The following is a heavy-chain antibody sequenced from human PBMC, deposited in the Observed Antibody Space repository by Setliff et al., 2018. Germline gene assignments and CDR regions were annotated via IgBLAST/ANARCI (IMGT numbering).Heavy chain of an antibody. CDR1: GGTFSSYG. V-gene: IGHV1-69*05. Sequence: GASVKVFCKASGGTFSSYGISWVRQAPGQGLEWLGGTIPNFGTTNYAQEFQGRVTIITDESTSTAYMELSSLRFEDTAVYYCAREGVDTRSSTDYRYYMDLWGKGTTVTVSS. D-gene: IGHD5-18*01. J-gene: IGHJ6*03. CDR3: AREGVDTRSSTDYRYYMDL. CDR2: TIPNFGTT.